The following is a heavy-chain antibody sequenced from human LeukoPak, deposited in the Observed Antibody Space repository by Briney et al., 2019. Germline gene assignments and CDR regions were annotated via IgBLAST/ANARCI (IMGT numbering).Heavy chain of an antibody. CDR3: ARGEYYYGFDP. D-gene: IGHD3-10*01. J-gene: IGHJ5*02. Sequence: SQTLSLTCTVSGGSISSGSYYWSWIRQPAGKGLEWIGRIYTSGSTNYNPSLKSRVTISVDTSKNQFSLKLSSVTAADTAVYYCARGEYYYGFDPWGQGTLVTVSS. V-gene: IGHV4-61*02. CDR2: IYTSGST. CDR1: GGSISSGSYY.